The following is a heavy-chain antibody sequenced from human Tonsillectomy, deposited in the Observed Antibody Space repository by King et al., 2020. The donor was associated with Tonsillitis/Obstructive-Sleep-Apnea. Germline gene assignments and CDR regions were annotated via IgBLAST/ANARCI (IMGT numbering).Heavy chain of an antibody. J-gene: IGHJ6*03. CDR3: ARDHFMDV. Sequence: VQLVESGGGVGQPGRSLRLSCAASGFTFRSYVMHWVRQAPGKGLEWGADKLKDGRNKNYVDSVKGRFTISRDNSKNTLYLQMNSLRAEDTAVYYCARDHFMDVWGKGTTVTVSS. V-gene: IGHV3-30*01. CDR2: KLKDGRNK. CDR1: GFTFRSYV.